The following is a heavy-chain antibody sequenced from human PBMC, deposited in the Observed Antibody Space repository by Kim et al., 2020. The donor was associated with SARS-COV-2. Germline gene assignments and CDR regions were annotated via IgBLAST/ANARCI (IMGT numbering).Heavy chain of an antibody. Sequence: SETLSLTCSVSGDSISGSTHYWACIRQPPGKGLEWIGSIYSNGGTVYSPSLKSRLSMSVDTSKNQFSLKLSSMAAADTAVYYCVRDRAGNTEGFDYWGQGARVTVSS. V-gene: IGHV4-39*07. CDR2: IYSNGGT. CDR1: GDSISGSTHY. CDR3: VRDRAGNTEGFDY. J-gene: IGHJ4*02. D-gene: IGHD4-17*01.